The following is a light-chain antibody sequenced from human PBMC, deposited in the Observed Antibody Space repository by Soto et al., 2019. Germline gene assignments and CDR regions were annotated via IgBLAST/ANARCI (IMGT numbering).Light chain of an antibody. CDR2: KVS. V-gene: IGKV2-30*02. CDR1: QSLVHSDGNTY. CDR3: MQGTHSYT. J-gene: IGKJ2*01. Sequence: DVVMTQSPLSLPVTLGQQASISCRSSQSLVHSDGNTYLSWFQQRPGQSPRRLIYKVSKRDSGVPDRFSGSGSGTDFTLKISRVEAEDVGIYYCMQGTHSYTFGQGTRLDIK.